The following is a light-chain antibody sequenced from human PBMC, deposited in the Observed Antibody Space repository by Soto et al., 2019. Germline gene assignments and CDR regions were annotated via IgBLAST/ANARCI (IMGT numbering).Light chain of an antibody. CDR2: GAS. CDR3: QQGSTWPWT. Sequence: EILLTQSPDTLSLSPGERATLFCRASQSVGSSLAWYQQKLGQAPRLLIYGASDRATDIPARFSGSGSGTDFTLIISSLEPEDFAFYFCQQGSTWPWTFGQGTKVE. J-gene: IGKJ1*01. CDR1: QSVGSS. V-gene: IGKV3-11*01.